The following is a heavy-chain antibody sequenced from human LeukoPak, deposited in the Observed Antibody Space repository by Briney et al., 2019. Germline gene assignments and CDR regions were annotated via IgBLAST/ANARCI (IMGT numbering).Heavy chain of an antibody. V-gene: IGHV3-7*01. CDR3: AREGTRGLFDS. CDR1: GFTFSSYW. Sequence: GGSLRLPCAASGFTFSSYWMSWVRQAPGKGLEWVADINLDGSEKYYVDSVKGRFTISRDNAKNSLNLHMNSLRAEDTAVYYCAREGTRGLFDSWGQGTLVTVSS. CDR2: INLDGSEK. D-gene: IGHD1/OR15-1a*01. J-gene: IGHJ4*02.